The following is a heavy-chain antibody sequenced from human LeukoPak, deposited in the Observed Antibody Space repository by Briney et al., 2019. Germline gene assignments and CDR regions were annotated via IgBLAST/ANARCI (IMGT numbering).Heavy chain of an antibody. CDR3: ARHRNSGSYFHFDY. CDR1: GGSISSSSYY. V-gene: IGHV4-39*01. J-gene: IGHJ4*02. D-gene: IGHD1-26*01. CDR2: IYYSGST. Sequence: PSETLSLTCTVSGGSISSSSYYWGWIRQPPGKGLDWIGSIYYSGSTYYNPSLKSRVTISVDTSKNQFSLKLSSVTAADTAVYYCARHRNSGSYFHFDYWGQGTLVTVSS.